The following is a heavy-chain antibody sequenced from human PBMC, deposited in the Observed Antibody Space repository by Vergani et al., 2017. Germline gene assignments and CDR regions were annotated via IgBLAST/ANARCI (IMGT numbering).Heavy chain of an antibody. CDR1: GYTFTSYA. CDR2: INAGNGNT. V-gene: IGHV1-3*01. CDR3: AREGFYDYVWGSYRLRGGYYFDY. D-gene: IGHD3-16*02. Sequence: QVQFVQSGAEVKKPGASVKVSCKASGYTFTSYAMHWVRQAPGQRLEWMGWINAGNGNTKYSQKFQGRVTITRDTSASTAYMELSSLRSEDTAVYYCAREGFYDYVWGSYRLRGGYYFDYWGQGTLVTVSS. J-gene: IGHJ4*02.